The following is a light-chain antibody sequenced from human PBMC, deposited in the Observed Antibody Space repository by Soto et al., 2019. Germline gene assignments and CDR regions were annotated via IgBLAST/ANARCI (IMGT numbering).Light chain of an antibody. CDR1: SSNIGAGYD. J-gene: IGLJ2*01. CDR2: GNS. CDR3: QSYDSSLSVV. Sequence: QPVLTQPPSVSGAPGQRVTISCTGSSSNIGAGYDVHWYQQLPGTAPKLLIYGNSNRPSGVPDRFSGSKSGTSASLAITGLRAADEADYYCQSYDSSLSVVFGGGTKLTVL. V-gene: IGLV1-40*01.